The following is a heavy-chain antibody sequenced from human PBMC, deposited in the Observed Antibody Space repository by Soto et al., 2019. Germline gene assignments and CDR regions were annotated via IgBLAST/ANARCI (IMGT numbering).Heavy chain of an antibody. Sequence: GGSLRLSCAAPGFTFSSYEMNWVRQAPGKGLEWVSYISSSGSTIYYADSVKGRFTISRDNAKNSLYLQMNSLRAEDTAVYYCERYYQGELLLPHAFDIWGQGTMVTVSS. CDR2: ISSSGSTI. CDR3: ERYYQGELLLPHAFDI. J-gene: IGHJ3*02. D-gene: IGHD1-26*01. CDR1: GFTFSSYE. V-gene: IGHV3-48*03.